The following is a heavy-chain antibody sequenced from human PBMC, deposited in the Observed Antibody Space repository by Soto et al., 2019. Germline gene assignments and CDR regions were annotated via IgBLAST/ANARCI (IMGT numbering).Heavy chain of an antibody. CDR1: GFTFSSYE. J-gene: IGHJ3*02. CDR2: ISSSGSTI. D-gene: IGHD6-13*01. V-gene: IGHV3-48*03. CDR3: ARGSSSWYLDAFDI. Sequence: GGSLRLSCAASGFTFSSYEMNWVRQAPGKGLEWVSYISSSGSTIYYADSVKGRFTISRDNAKNSLYLQMNSLRAEDTAVYYLARGSSSWYLDAFDIWGQGTMVTVSS.